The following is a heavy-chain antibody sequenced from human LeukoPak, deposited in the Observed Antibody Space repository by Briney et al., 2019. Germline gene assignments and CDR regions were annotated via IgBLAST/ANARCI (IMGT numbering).Heavy chain of an antibody. CDR3: TRRHYGDYVVDN. V-gene: IGHV3-73*01. CDR1: GFTFSSYG. D-gene: IGHD4-17*01. CDR2: IRSKAHRYAT. Sequence: GGSLRLSCAASGFTFSSYGMHWVRQASGQGLEWVGRIRSKAHRYATAYAASVKGRFTVPRDGSKNMAYLQMNSLKTEDTAIYYCTRRHYGDYVVDNWGQGTLVTVSS. J-gene: IGHJ4*02.